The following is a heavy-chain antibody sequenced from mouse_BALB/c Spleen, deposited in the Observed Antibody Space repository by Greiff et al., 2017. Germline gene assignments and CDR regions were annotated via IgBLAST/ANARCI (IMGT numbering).Heavy chain of an antibody. CDR2: IYPGDGDT. CDR3: ARYKGDGNFWFAY. J-gene: IGHJ3*01. CDR1: GYTFTSYW. V-gene: IGHV1-87*01. Sequence: QVQLKESGAELARPGASVKLSCKASGYTFTSYWMQWVKQRPGQGLEWIGAIYPGDGDTRYTQKFKGKATLTADKSSSTAYMQLSSLASEDSAVYYCARYKGDGNFWFAYWGQGTLVTVSA. D-gene: IGHD2-1*01.